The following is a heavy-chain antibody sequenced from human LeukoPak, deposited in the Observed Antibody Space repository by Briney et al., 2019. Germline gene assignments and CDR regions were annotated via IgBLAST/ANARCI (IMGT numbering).Heavy chain of an antibody. V-gene: IGHV1-2*02. CDR3: ARAGSSSRWVNDY. Sequence: GASVKVSCKASGYTFTDYYMHWVRQAPGQGGEWMGWINPNSGGTNYAQKFQGRVTITRDTSISTAYMELSRLRSDDTAVFYCARAGSSSRWVNDYWGQGTLVTVSS. J-gene: IGHJ4*02. CDR1: GYTFTDYY. D-gene: IGHD6-13*01. CDR2: INPNSGGT.